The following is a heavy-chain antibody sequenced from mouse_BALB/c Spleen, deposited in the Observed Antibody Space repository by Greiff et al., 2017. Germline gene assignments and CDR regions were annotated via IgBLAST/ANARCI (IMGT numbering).Heavy chain of an antibody. CDR1: GYTFTSYW. CDR3: AVRGYHGGFAY. J-gene: IGHJ3*01. V-gene: IGHV1-4*01. D-gene: IGHD2-14*01. CDR2: INPSTGYT. Sequence: QVQLQQSGAELARPGASVKLSCKASGYTFTSYWMQWVKQRPGQGLEWIGYINPSTGYTEYNQKFKDKATLTADKSSSTAYMQLSSLTSEDSAVYYCAVRGYHGGFAYWGQGTLVTVSA.